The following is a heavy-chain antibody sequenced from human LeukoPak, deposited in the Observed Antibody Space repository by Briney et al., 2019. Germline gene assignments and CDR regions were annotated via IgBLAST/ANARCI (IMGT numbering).Heavy chain of an antibody. CDR3: ARDEDALYGMDV. Sequence: GGSLRLSCAASGFTFSSYSMYWVRQAPGKGLEWVSSISSSSSYIYYADSVKGRFTISRDNAKNSLYLQMNSLRAEDTAVYYCARDEDALYGMDVWGQGTTVTVSS. CDR1: GFTFSSYS. J-gene: IGHJ6*02. CDR2: ISSSSSYI. V-gene: IGHV3-21*01. D-gene: IGHD2-15*01.